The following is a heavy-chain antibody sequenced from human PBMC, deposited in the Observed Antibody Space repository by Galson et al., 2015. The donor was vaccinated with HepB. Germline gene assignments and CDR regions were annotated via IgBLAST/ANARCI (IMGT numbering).Heavy chain of an antibody. CDR1: GFTFDDYG. CDR2: INWNGGST. D-gene: IGHD6-13*01. CDR3: ARCPRREQQPHRGLLLDYMDV. V-gene: IGHV3-20*01. J-gene: IGHJ6*03. Sequence: SLRLSCAASGFTFDDYGMSWVRQAPGKGLEWVSGINWNGGSTGYADSVKGRFTISRDNAKNSLYLQMNSLRAEDTALYHCARCPRREQQPHRGLLLDYMDVWGKGTTVTVSS.